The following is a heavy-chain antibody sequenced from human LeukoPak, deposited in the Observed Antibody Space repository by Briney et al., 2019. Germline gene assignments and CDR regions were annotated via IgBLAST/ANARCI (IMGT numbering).Heavy chain of an antibody. D-gene: IGHD2-2*01. CDR1: GFTFSIYS. CDR2: ITSSSGTI. V-gene: IGHV3-48*01. CDR3: ARSQRGAFDL. Sequence: PGGSLRLSCAASGFTFSIYSMNWVRQAPGKGLEWISYITSSSGTIYYTDSVKGRFTISRDNAKNSLYLQMNSLRAEDTAVYYCARSQRGAFDLWGQGTMVTVSS. J-gene: IGHJ3*01.